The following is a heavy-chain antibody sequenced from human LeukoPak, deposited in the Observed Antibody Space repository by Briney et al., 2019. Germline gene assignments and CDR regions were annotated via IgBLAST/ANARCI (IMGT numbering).Heavy chain of an antibody. Sequence: TGGSLRLSCAASGFTFSSYAMSWVRQAPGKGLEWVSAISGSGGSTYYADSVKGRFTISRDNSKNPLYLQMNSLRAEDTAVYYCAKVRLVVVAATDNNWFDPWGQGTLVTVSS. V-gene: IGHV3-23*01. J-gene: IGHJ5*02. CDR3: AKVRLVVVAATDNNWFDP. D-gene: IGHD2-15*01. CDR1: GFTFSSYA. CDR2: ISGSGGST.